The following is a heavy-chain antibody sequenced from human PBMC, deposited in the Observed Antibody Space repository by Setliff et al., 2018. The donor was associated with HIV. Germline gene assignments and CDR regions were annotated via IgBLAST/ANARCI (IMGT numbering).Heavy chain of an antibody. V-gene: IGHV4-39*01. CDR3: ARREGAGKFDY. J-gene: IGHJ4*02. Sequence: PSETLSLTCSVSGGSISSSTYYWGWIRQPPGQGLEWIGSIYHSGFTYHNPSLKSRITLSVDTSKNQFSLKLSSVTAADTAVYYCARREGAGKFDYWGQGTLVTV. CDR1: GGSISSSTYY. CDR2: IYHSGFT.